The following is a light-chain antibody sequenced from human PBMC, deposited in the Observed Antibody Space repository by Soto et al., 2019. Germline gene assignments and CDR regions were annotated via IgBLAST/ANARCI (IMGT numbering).Light chain of an antibody. J-gene: IGLJ1*01. CDR1: TSFVGTYNF. CDR3: TSYTITSPYV. CDR2: EAT. V-gene: IGLV2-14*02. Sequence: QSVLTQPASVSGSAGQSITISCTGTTSFVGTYNFVSWYQHHPGKAPKLIIYEATKRPSGVSYRFSGSKSGNTASLTISGLQAEDEADYYCTSYTITSPYVFGTGTKVTVL.